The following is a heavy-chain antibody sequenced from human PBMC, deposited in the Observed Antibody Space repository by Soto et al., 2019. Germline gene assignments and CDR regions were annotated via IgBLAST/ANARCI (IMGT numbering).Heavy chain of an antibody. Sequence: QVQLVQSGAEVKKPGASVKVSCKASGYTFTSYDINWVRQATGQGLEWMGWRNLNSGNTGYAQKFQGSFTLTRNTFISTGYMELRSLRSEGRAVYYCARGYYDFWSGQGGDAFDIWGQGTMVTVSS. J-gene: IGHJ3*02. V-gene: IGHV1-8*01. CDR1: GYTFTSYD. CDR3: ARGYYDFWSGQGGDAFDI. CDR2: RNLNSGNT. D-gene: IGHD3-3*01.